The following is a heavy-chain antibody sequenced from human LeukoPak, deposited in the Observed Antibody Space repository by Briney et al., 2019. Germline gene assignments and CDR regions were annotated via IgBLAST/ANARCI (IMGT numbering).Heavy chain of an antibody. Sequence: SETLSLTCTVSGGSIRSDYWTWIRQPPGKGLEWIGYIYYSGSTNVNPSLKSRLTISVDTSKNQFSLQLSSVTAADTAVYYCAREYCTGNSCYFDYWGQGTLVTVSS. D-gene: IGHD2-8*02. CDR3: AREYCTGNSCYFDY. CDR1: GGSIRSDY. V-gene: IGHV4-59*01. J-gene: IGHJ4*02. CDR2: IYYSGST.